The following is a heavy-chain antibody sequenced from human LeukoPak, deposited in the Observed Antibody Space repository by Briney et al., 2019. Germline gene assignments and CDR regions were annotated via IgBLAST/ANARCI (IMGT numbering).Heavy chain of an antibody. D-gene: IGHD6-13*01. V-gene: IGHV7-4-1*02. CDR3: ARVFVMAAGPHYYGMDV. Sequence: GASVKVSCKASGYIFTAYYIHWVRKAPGQGLEWMGWINTNTGNPTYAQGFTGRFVFSLDTSVSTAYLQISSLKAEDTAVYYCARVFVMAAGPHYYGMDVWGQGTTVTVSS. CDR1: GYIFTAYY. CDR2: INTNTGNP. J-gene: IGHJ6*02.